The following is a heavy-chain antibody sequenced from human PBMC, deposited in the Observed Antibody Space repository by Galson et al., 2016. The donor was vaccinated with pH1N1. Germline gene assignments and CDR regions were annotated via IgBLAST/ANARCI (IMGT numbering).Heavy chain of an antibody. J-gene: IGHJ4*02. CDR1: GYTFTTYG. D-gene: IGHD5-24*01. CDR3: AINLGSSGYNYFFDS. Sequence: SVKVSCKASGYTFTTYGIDWVRQAPGQGLEWMGWISTYTGNAKYAQKFQGRVTITADASTSTSYMALSSLTSADTAIYYCAINLGSSGYNYFFDSWGQGTLIAGTS. V-gene: IGHV1-18*01. CDR2: ISTYTGNA.